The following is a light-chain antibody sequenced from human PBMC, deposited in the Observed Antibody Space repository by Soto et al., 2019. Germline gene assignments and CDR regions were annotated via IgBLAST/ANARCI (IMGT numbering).Light chain of an antibody. J-gene: IGLJ2*01. CDR2: DVS. V-gene: IGLV2-14*01. CDR1: SSDVGGYNY. Sequence: QSALTQPASGSGSPGQSIPISCTGTSSDVGGYNYVSWYQQHPGKAPKLMIYDVSNRPSGVSNRFSGSKSGNTASLTISGLQAEDEADYYCSSYTSSSTVVFGGGTQLTVL. CDR3: SSYTSSSTVV.